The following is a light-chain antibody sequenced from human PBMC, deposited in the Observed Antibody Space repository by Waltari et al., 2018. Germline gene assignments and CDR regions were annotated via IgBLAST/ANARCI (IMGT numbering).Light chain of an antibody. V-gene: IGLV3-9*01. CDR3: HVWDSSANWV. CDR1: NIGSKH. Sequence: SYELSQPFSMSVALGQTAKITCGGDNIGSKHVHWYQQTPGQAPLVVIYRDTNRPSWIPERFSGVKSGNTATLTISGAEVGDEADYYCHVWDSSANWVFGGGTKLTVL. J-gene: IGLJ3*02. CDR2: RDT.